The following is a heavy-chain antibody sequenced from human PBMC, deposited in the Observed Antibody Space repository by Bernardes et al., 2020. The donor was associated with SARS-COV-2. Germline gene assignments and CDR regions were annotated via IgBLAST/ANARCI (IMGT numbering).Heavy chain of an antibody. J-gene: IGHJ4*02. D-gene: IGHD3-10*01. CDR2: IYYSGST. CDR1: GGSISSSSYY. V-gene: IGHV4-39*01. Sequence: SETLSLTCTVSGGSISSSSYYWGWIRQPPGKGLEWIGSIYYSGSTYYNPSLKSRVTISVDTSKNQFSLKLSSVTAADTAVYYCATPLAGPYWGQGTLVTVSS. CDR3: ATPLAGPY.